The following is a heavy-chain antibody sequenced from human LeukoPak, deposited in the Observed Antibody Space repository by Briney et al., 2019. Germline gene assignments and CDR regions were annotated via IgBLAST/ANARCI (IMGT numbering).Heavy chain of an antibody. CDR1: GFTFSSYW. D-gene: IGHD1-26*01. CDR3: VRDNYLVGATDYFDY. Sequence: GGSLRLSCAASGFTFSSYWMSWVRQAPGKGLEWVANIKQDGSEKYYVDSVKGRFTISRDNAKNSLYLQMNSLRAEDTAVYYCVRDNYLVGATDYFDYWGQGTLLTVSS. V-gene: IGHV3-7*01. J-gene: IGHJ4*02. CDR2: IKQDGSEK.